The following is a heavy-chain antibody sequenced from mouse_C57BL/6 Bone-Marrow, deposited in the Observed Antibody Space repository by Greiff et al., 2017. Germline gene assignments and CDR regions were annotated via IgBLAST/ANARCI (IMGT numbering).Heavy chain of an antibody. J-gene: IGHJ2*01. Sequence: EVKVVESGGGLVKPGGSLKLSCAASGFTFSSYAMSWVRQTPEKRLEWVATISDGGSYTYYPDNVKGRFTISRDNAKNNLYLQMSHLKSEDTAMYYCARDDYGPFDYWGQGTTLTVSS. CDR3: ARDDYGPFDY. CDR2: ISDGGSYT. CDR1: GFTFSSYA. V-gene: IGHV5-4*01. D-gene: IGHD2-4*01.